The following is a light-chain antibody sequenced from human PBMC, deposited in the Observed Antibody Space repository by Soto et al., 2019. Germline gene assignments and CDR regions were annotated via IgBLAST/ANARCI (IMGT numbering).Light chain of an antibody. Sequence: IGLTQSPATPSLSPGERATLACRANQSVSSHLAWYQQQPGQAPRLVIYGASNRATGIPARFSGSGSGTDFTLTISSLEPEDFAVYYCQQRSNWPRTFGQGTKVEIK. V-gene: IGKV3-11*01. CDR1: QSVSSH. CDR2: GAS. CDR3: QQRSNWPRT. J-gene: IGKJ1*01.